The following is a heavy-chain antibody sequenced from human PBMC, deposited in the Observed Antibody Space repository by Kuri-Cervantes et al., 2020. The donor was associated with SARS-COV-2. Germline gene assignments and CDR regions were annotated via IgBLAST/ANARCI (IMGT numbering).Heavy chain of an antibody. V-gene: IGHV4-34*01. CDR1: GGSFSGYY. J-gene: IGHJ6*03. CDR3: ARVPRHICSSTSCYILGRGNYYYMDV. Sequence: SQTLSLTCAVYGGSFSGYYWSWIRQPPGKGLEWIGEINHSGSTNYNPSLKSRDTMSVDTSKNQFSLKLSSVTAADTAVYYCARVPRHICSSTSCYILGRGNYYYMDVWGKGTTVTVSS. CDR2: INHSGST. D-gene: IGHD2-2*02.